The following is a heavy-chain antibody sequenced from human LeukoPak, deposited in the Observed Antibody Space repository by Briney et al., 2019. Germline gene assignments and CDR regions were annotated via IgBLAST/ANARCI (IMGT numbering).Heavy chain of an antibody. V-gene: IGHV1-18*01. D-gene: IGHD3-16*01. CDR2: ISTYNGNT. Sequence: ASVKVSCKASGYTFNSYGISWVRQAPGQGLEWMGWISTYNGNTNYAQKLQGRVTMTTDTSTSTAYMELRSLRSDDTAVYYCARDSHYVRGNHNVYFDYWGQGTLVTVPS. J-gene: IGHJ4*02. CDR1: GYTFNSYG. CDR3: ARDSHYVRGNHNVYFDY.